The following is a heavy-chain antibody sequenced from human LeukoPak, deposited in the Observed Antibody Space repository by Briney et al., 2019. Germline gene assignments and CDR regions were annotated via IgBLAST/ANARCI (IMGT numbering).Heavy chain of an antibody. CDR2: INHSGST. J-gene: IGHJ4*02. CDR3: ARHYCSGGSCYSEGETYFDY. CDR1: GRSFTGYY. D-gene: IGHD2-15*01. V-gene: IGHV4-34*01. Sequence: SETLSLTCAVYGRSFTGYYWSWIRQPPGKGLEWIGEINHSGSTNYNPSLKSRVTISVDTPKNQSSLKVSSVTAADTAVYYCARHYCSGGSCYSEGETYFDYWGQGTLVTVSS.